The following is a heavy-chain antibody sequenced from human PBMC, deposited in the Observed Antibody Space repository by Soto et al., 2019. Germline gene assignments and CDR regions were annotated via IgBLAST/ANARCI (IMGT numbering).Heavy chain of an antibody. Sequence: EVQLLESGGGLVQPGGSLRLSCAASGFTFSNYAMNWVRQAPVKGLEWVSVISGSGDSTYHADSVKGRFTISRDNSKNTLYLQLNSLRAEDTAVYYCARQGSGSYYDYWGQGTLVTVSS. CDR3: ARQGSGSYYDY. CDR2: ISGSGDST. CDR1: GFTFSNYA. V-gene: IGHV3-23*01. J-gene: IGHJ4*02. D-gene: IGHD1-26*01.